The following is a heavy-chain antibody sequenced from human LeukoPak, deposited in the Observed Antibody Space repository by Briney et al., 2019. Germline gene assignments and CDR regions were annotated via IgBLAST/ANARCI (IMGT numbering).Heavy chain of an antibody. CDR3: ARGMGYSYGVDY. D-gene: IGHD5-18*01. J-gene: IGHJ4*02. V-gene: IGHV3-48*01. CDR1: GFTFSSYS. CDR2: ISSGSSTI. Sequence: GGSLRLSCAASGFTFSSYSMNWVRQAPGKGLEWVSYISSGSSTIYYADSVKGRFTISRDNAKNSLYLQMNNLRAEDTAVYYCARGMGYSYGVDYWGQGTLVTVSS.